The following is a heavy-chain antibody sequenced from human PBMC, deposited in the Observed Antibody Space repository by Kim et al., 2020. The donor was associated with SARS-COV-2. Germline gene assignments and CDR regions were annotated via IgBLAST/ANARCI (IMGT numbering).Heavy chain of an antibody. J-gene: IGHJ4*02. V-gene: IGHV3-30*18. Sequence: GGSLRLSCAASGFTFSSYGMHWVRQAPGKGLEWVAAISYDGSNNYYADSVKGRFTISRDNSKNTLYLQMNSLKPEDTAVFYCAKAASRVYCTGTTCLGGFDFWGQGTLVTVSS. D-gene: IGHD2-8*02. CDR1: GFTFSSYG. CDR3: AKAASRVYCTGTTCLGGFDF. CDR2: ISYDGSNN.